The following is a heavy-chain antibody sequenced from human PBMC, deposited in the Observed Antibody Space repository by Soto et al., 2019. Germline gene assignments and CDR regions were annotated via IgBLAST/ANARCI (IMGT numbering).Heavy chain of an antibody. V-gene: IGHV4-34*01. D-gene: IGHD1-26*01. CDR2: INHSGVT. J-gene: IGHJ4*02. CDR1: GGSFSGYY. Sequence: PSETLSLTCAVYGGSFSGYYWSWIRQPPGKGLEWIGEINHSGVTNYKPSLKRRVTISVDTSKNQFSLQLKSVTAADTALYYCARRYGGNFDYWGQGTLVTVAS. CDR3: ARRYGGNFDY.